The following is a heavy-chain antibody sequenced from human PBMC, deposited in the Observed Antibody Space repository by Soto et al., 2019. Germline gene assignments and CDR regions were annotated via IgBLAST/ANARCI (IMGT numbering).Heavy chain of an antibody. CDR1: GFSLSNYV. CDR2: IGSSSGTM. V-gene: IGHV3-48*01. J-gene: IGHJ4*02. CDR3: ARVPSSGWPYFIDY. Sequence: GGSLRLSCAASGFSLSNYVMNWVRQAPGKGLEWISSIGSSSGTMFHADSVKGRFTISTDSAKNSLYLQMNSLRADDTAIYYCARVPSSGWPYFIDYWGLGTLVNVSS. D-gene: IGHD6-19*01.